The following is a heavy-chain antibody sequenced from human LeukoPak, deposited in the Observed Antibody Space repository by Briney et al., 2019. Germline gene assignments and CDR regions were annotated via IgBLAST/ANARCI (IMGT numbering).Heavy chain of an antibody. CDR3: ARDGDITPTDV. J-gene: IGHJ6*02. CDR2: MYIGGST. V-gene: IGHV3-53*01. D-gene: IGHD2-15*01. CDR1: GLTVTSNC. Sequence: GASLRLSCAASGLTVTSNCMSWVGQAPGKGLEWVAVMYIGGSTYYADCVKGGFTISRDNSKNTLYLQMNSLRAEDTAVYYCARDGDITPTDVWGQGTTVTVSS.